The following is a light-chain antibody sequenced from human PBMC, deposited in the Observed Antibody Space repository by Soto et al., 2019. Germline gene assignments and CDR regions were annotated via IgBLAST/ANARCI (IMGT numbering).Light chain of an antibody. J-gene: IGLJ1*01. CDR3: ASYTTSSTYV. Sequence: QSVLTQPASVSGSPGQSIAISCTGTSSDVGGYSYVSWYQQQPGKAPKLVISDVSNRPSGVSDRFSVSKSGNTASLTISGLQTEDEADYYCASYTTSSTYVFGTGTKVTVL. V-gene: IGLV2-14*01. CDR1: SSDVGGYSY. CDR2: DVS.